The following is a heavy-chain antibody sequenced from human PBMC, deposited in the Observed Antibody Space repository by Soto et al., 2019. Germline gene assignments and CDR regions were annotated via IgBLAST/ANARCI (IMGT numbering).Heavy chain of an antibody. CDR3: ARDRDGYNYRMDY. V-gene: IGHV1-69*12. D-gene: IGHD5-12*01. Sequence: QVQLVQSGAEVKKPGSSVKVSCKASGGTFSSYAISWVRQAPGQGLEWMGGIIPIFGTANYAQKFQGRVTSTADESTGTAYMELSSLRSEDTAVYYCARDRDGYNYRMDYWGQGTLVTVSS. J-gene: IGHJ4*02. CDR2: IIPIFGTA. CDR1: GGTFSSYA.